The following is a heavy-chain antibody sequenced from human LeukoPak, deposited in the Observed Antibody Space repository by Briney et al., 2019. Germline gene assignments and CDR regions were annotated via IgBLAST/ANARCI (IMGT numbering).Heavy chain of an antibody. V-gene: IGHV4-61*01. D-gene: IGHD6-19*01. CDR1: GGSVSSGSYY. CDR3: ARSLITVAGATAGFDF. Sequence: PSETLSLTCTVSGGSVSSGSYYWSWIRQPPGKGLEWIAYIYYSGSTNYNPSLKNRVTISVDTSKNQFSLKLTSVTAADTAVYYCARSLITVAGATAGFDFWGQGTPVTVSS. CDR2: IYYSGST. J-gene: IGHJ4*02.